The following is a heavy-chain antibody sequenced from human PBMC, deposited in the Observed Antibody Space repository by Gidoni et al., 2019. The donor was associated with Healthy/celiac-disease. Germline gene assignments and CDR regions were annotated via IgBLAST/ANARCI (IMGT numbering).Heavy chain of an antibody. CDR1: GFTFSSYG. J-gene: IGHJ5*02. D-gene: IGHD2-21*01. CDR2: ISYDGSNK. CDR3: AFILGWFDP. V-gene: IGHV3-30*03. Sequence: QVQLVESGGGVVQPGRSLRLSCAASGFTFSSYGMHWVRQDPGKGLEWVAVISYDGSNKYYADSVKGRFTISRDNSKNTLYLQMNSLRAEDTAVYYCAFILGWFDPWGQGTLVTVSS.